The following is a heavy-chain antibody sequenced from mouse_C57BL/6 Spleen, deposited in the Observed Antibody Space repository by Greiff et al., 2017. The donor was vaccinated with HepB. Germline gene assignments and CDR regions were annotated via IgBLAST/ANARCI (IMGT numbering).Heavy chain of an antibody. V-gene: IGHV5-4*01. J-gene: IGHJ2*01. CDR2: ISDGGSYT. CDR3: ARDKSYFDY. Sequence: DVQLQESGGGLVKPGGSLKLSCAASGFTFSSYDMSWVRQTPEKRLEWVATISDGGSYTYYPDNVKGRFTISRDNAKNNLYLQMSHLKSEDTAMYYCARDKSYFDYWGQGTTLTVSS. CDR1: GFTFSSYD.